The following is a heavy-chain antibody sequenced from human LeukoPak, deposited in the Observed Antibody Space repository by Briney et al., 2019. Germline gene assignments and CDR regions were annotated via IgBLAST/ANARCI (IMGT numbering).Heavy chain of an antibody. J-gene: IGHJ5*02. Sequence: SVRVSCKASGGTFSSYAISWVRQAPGQGLEWMGGIIPIFGTANYAQKVQGRVTITADESTSTAYMELSSLRSEDTAVYYCARGLAAAGFRGFDPWGQGTLVTVSS. CDR3: ARGLAAAGFRGFDP. D-gene: IGHD6-13*01. V-gene: IGHV1-69*01. CDR2: IIPIFGTA. CDR1: GGTFSSYA.